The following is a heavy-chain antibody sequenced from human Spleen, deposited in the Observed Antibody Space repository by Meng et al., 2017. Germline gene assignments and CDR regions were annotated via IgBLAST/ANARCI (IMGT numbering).Heavy chain of an antibody. V-gene: IGHV5-51*01. Sequence: GGSLRLSCKGSGYTFTSYWIAWVRQMPGKGLEYMGIIYPADSDTRYSPSFQGQVTISADKSINTAYLQWSSLKASDTAMYYCATGLYYYGMDVWGQGTTVTVSS. CDR3: ATGLYYYGMDV. CDR2: IYPADSDT. J-gene: IGHJ6*02. CDR1: GYTFTSYW. D-gene: IGHD1-14*01.